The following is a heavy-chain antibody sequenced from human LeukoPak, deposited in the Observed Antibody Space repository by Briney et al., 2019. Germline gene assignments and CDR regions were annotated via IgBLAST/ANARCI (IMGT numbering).Heavy chain of an antibody. CDR1: GFTFSSYA. CDR3: ARASANDY. Sequence: GRSLRLSCAASGFTFSSYAMLWVRQAPGKGLEWVAVISYDGSNKYYADSVKGRFTISRDNSKNTLYLQMNSLRAEDTAVYYCARASANDYWGQGTLVTVSS. CDR2: ISYDGSNK. V-gene: IGHV3-30*01. D-gene: IGHD6-25*01. J-gene: IGHJ4*02.